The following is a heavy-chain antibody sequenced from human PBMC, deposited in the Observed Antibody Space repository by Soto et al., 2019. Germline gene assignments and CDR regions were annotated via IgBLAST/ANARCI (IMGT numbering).Heavy chain of an antibody. CDR3: ARDRITIVRGVITYYYYGMDV. CDR1: GFTFSSYG. J-gene: IGHJ6*02. D-gene: IGHD3-10*01. V-gene: IGHV3-33*01. CDR2: IWYDGSNK. Sequence: QVQLVESGGGVVQPGRSLRLSCAASGFTFSSYGMHWVRQAPGKGLEWVAVIWYDGSNKYYADSVKGRFTISRDNSKNTLYLQMNSLRAEDTAVYYCARDRITIVRGVITYYYYGMDVWGQGTTVTGSS.